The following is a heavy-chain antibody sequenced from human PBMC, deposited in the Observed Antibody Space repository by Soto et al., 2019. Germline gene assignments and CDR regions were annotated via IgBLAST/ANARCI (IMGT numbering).Heavy chain of an antibody. J-gene: IGHJ4*02. V-gene: IGHV4-31*03. CDR2: IYHSGST. CDR3: ARGSPYSGYAW. CDR1: GGSISSGGYY. Sequence: SETLSLTCTVSGGSISSGGYYWSWIRQHPGKGLEWIGEIYHSGSTNYNPSLKSRVTISVDTSKNQFSLKLSSVTAADTAVYYCARGSPYSGYAWWGQGTLVTVSS. D-gene: IGHD5-12*01.